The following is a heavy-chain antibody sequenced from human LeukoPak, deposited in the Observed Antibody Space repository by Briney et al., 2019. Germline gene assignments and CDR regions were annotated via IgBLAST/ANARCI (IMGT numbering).Heavy chain of an antibody. J-gene: IGHJ3*02. Sequence: RGSVKVSCKASGYTFKNYGISWVRQAPGQGLEWMGWISTYNGNTNYAQKFQGRVTMPTDTSTDTAYVEVKSLRYEDTALYYCARISLSGFWSTLNAFDIWGQGTMVTVSP. CDR2: ISTYNGNT. CDR1: GYTFKNYG. CDR3: ARISLSGFWSTLNAFDI. D-gene: IGHD5-12*01. V-gene: IGHV1-18*01.